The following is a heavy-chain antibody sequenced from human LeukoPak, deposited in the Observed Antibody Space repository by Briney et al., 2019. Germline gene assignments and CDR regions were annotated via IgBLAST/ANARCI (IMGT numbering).Heavy chain of an antibody. CDR2: IIGNSGSR. CDR1: GVTFDDYA. CDR3: AKAKGGFVDIVALISRRAYYYSGMDV. D-gene: IGHD5-12*01. V-gene: IGHV3-9*01. J-gene: IGHJ6*02. Sequence: SLRLSCAASGVTFDDYAMRWGRQAPGKGLEWVSDIIGNSGSRDYADSVNGRFTISRDNTKNSLYLQMNSLRAEDTALYYCAKAKGGFVDIVALISRRAYYYSGMDVWGQGTTVTVSS.